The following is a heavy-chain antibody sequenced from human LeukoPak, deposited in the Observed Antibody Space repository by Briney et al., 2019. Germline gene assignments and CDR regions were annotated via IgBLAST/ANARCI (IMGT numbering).Heavy chain of an antibody. V-gene: IGHV3-21*01. CDR2: INSSSSYI. J-gene: IGHJ3*02. D-gene: IGHD3-22*01. Sequence: GGSLRLSCAASGFTFSSYSMNWVRQAPGKGLEWVPSINSSSSYIYYADSVKGRFTISRDNAKNSLYLQMNSLRAEDTAVYYCARLGPLGDYYDSSGYYYPAAFDIWGQGTMVTVSS. CDR1: GFTFSSYS. CDR3: ARLGPLGDYYDSSGYYYPAAFDI.